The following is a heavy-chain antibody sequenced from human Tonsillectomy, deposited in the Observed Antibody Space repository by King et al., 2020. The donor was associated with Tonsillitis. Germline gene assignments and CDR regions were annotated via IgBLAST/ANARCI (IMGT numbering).Heavy chain of an antibody. Sequence: QLVQSGGGLVQPGESLRLSCAASGFTFSNYAVHWVRQAPGKGLEYVSGISNIGSSIGGGTYYANFVKGRFTISRDNSKNTVYLQMGSLRTEDMAVYYCARGTVAVAGTSSLLDYWGQGTLVTVSS. CDR1: GFTFSNYA. D-gene: IGHD6-19*01. V-gene: IGHV3-64*01. CDR3: ARGTVAVAGTSSLLDY. CDR2: ISNIGSSIGGGT. J-gene: IGHJ4*02.